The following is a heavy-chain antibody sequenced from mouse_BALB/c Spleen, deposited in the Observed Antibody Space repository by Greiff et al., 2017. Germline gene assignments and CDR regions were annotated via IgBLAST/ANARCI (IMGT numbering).Heavy chain of an antibody. D-gene: IGHD1-1*02. CDR1: GYTFTSYW. Sequence: QVQLQQPGAELVKPGAPVKLSCKASGYTFTSYWMNWVKQRPGRGLEWIGRIDPSDSETHYNQKFKDKATLTVDKSSSTAYIQLSSLTSEDSAVYYCARAGVGLYAMDYWGQGTSVTVSS. J-gene: IGHJ4*01. V-gene: IGHV1-69*02. CDR2: IDPSDSET. CDR3: ARAGVGLYAMDY.